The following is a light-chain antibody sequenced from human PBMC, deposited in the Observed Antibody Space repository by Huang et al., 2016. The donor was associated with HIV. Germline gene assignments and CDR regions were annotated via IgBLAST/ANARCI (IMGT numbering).Light chain of an antibody. J-gene: IGKJ1*01. CDR2: KAS. CDR1: QSFGAY. V-gene: IGKV1-5*03. CDR3: QEYSTYSA. Sequence: QMTQSPSTLSASVGDRVTITCRASQSFGAYLAWYQHQPGKAPRLLIYKASYLQSGVPSRFSGSGSGTDFTLTINSLQPDDSATYYCQEYSTYSAFGQGTNVEVK.